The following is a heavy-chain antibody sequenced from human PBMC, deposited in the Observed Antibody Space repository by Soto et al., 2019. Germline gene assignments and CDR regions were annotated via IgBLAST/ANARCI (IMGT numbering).Heavy chain of an antibody. J-gene: IGHJ5*02. Sequence: QVQLVESGGGVVQPGRSLRLSCAASGFTFSSYAMHWVRQAPGTGLEWVAVISYDGSNKYYADSVKGRFTISRDNSKNTLYLQMNSLRAEDTAVYYCAREEHNWFDPWGQGTLVTVSS. V-gene: IGHV3-30-3*01. CDR2: ISYDGSNK. CDR1: GFTFSSYA. CDR3: AREEHNWFDP.